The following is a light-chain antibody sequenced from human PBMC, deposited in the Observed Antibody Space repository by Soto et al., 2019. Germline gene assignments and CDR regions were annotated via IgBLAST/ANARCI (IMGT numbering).Light chain of an antibody. V-gene: IGLV4-69*01. CDR3: QTWSTDIRV. Sequence: QPVLTQPPSASASLGASVKLTCTLSSGHNSYAIAWHQQQPEKGPRYLMKLNSDGSHSKGDGIPGRFSGSSSGAERYLTTSSLQSEDEAGYDCQTWSTDIRVFGGGTKLTVL. CDR2: LNSDGSH. CDR1: SGHNSYA. J-gene: IGLJ3*02.